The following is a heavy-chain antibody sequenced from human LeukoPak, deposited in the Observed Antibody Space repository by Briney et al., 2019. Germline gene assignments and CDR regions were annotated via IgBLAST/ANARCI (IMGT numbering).Heavy chain of an antibody. CDR1: GFTFSSYD. J-gene: IGHJ4*02. Sequence: GGSLRLSCAASGFTFSSYDMHWVRQAPGKGLEWVAVISYDGSNKYYTDSVKGRFTISRDNSKNTLYLQMNSLRAEDTAVYYCAKDLGDYGGNSDLNYWGQGTLVTVSS. CDR2: ISYDGSNK. CDR3: AKDLGDYGGNSDLNY. D-gene: IGHD4-23*01. V-gene: IGHV3-30*18.